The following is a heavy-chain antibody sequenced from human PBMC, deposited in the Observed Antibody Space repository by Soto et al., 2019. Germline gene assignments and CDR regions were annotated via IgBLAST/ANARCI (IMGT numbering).Heavy chain of an antibody. V-gene: IGHV3-30*18. CDR1: GFTFSSYG. J-gene: IGHJ2*01. CDR2: ISYDGSNK. CDR3: AKDHRDLTWYFDL. Sequence: QVQLVESGGGVVQPGRSLRLSCAASGFTFSSYGMHWVRQAPGKGLEWVAVISYDGSNKYYADSVKGRFTISRDNSKNTLYLQMNSLRSEDTAVYYCAKDHRDLTWYFDLCGRGTLVTVSS.